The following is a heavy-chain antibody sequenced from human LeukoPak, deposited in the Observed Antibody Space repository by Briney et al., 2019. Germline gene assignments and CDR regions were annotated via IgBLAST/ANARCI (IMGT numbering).Heavy chain of an antibody. Sequence: SETLSLTCTVSGVSISSHYWSWVRQPPGKGLEWIGYIYYSGSTNYNPSHKSRVTISVDTSKNQFSLKLSSVTAADTAVYYCARAEYCSSTSCFLFDYWGQGTLVTVSS. J-gene: IGHJ4*02. CDR1: GVSISSHY. CDR2: IYYSGST. CDR3: ARAEYCSSTSCFLFDY. V-gene: IGHV4-59*11. D-gene: IGHD2-2*01.